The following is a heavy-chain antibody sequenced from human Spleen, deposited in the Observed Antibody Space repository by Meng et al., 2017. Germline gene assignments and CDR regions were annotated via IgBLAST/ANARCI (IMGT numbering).Heavy chain of an antibody. J-gene: IGHJ4*02. CDR3: ARQQQLLDY. V-gene: IGHV4-38-2*02. Sequence: GSLRLSCTVSGYSISSGYYWGWIRQPPGKGLEWIGSIYHSGSTYYNPSLKSRVTISVDTSKNQFSLKLSSVTAADTAVYYCARQQQLLDYWGQGTLVTVSS. CDR2: IYHSGST. D-gene: IGHD6-13*01. CDR1: GYSISSGYY.